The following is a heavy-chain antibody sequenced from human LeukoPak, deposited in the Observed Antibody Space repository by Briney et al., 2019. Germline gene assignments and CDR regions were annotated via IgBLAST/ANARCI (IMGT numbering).Heavy chain of an antibody. CDR3: TKEVGY. Sequence: GGSLRLSCAASGFTFSSYWMSWVRQAPGKGLEWAANIKEDGSEKDYVDSVKGRFTISRDNAKNSLYLQMNSLRAEDTAVYYCTKEVGYWGQGTLVTVSS. J-gene: IGHJ4*02. V-gene: IGHV3-7*01. CDR2: IKEDGSEK. CDR1: GFTFSSYW.